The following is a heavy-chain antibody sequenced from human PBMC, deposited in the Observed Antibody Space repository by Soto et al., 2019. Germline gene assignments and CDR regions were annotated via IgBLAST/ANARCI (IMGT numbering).Heavy chain of an antibody. J-gene: IGHJ6*02. V-gene: IGHV3-64D*08. CDR3: ARGFYGLDV. CDR1: GFTLSGRS. Sequence: GGSLRLSCSASGFTLSGRSMQWVRQAPGKGLEYVSGVSPDGNNEYYTDSVKGRFTISRDNSKNTLHLHMRSLRPEDTAVFYCARGFYGLDVWGQGTTVTVSS. CDR2: VSPDGNNE.